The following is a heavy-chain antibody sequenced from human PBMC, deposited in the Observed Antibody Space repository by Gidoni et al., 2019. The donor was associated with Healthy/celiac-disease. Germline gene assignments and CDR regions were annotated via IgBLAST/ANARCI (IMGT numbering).Heavy chain of an antibody. Sequence: QVQLQQWGAGLLKPSETLSLTCAVYGGSFSGYYWSWIRQPPGKGLEWIGEINHSGSTNYNPSLKSRVTISVDTSKNQFSLKLSSVTAADTAVYYCARGGGDQRSHDAFDIWGQGTMVTVSS. J-gene: IGHJ3*02. CDR2: INHSGST. CDR1: GGSFSGYY. CDR3: ARGGGDQRSHDAFDI. D-gene: IGHD2-21*02. V-gene: IGHV4-34*01.